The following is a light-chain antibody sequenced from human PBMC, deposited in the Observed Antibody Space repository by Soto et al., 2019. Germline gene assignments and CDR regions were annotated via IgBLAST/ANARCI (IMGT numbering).Light chain of an antibody. CDR3: SSYASTPRV. Sequence: HSVLTQPASVSGSPGQSITISCTGTSSDVGGYNYVSWYQQHPGKAPKLMIYDVSNRPSGVSNRFSGSKSGNTASLTISGLQAEDEADYYCSSYASTPRVFGGGTKLTVL. V-gene: IGLV2-14*01. CDR2: DVS. CDR1: SSDVGGYNY. J-gene: IGLJ3*02.